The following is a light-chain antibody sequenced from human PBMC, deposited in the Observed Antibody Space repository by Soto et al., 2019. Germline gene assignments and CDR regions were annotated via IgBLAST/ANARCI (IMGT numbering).Light chain of an antibody. CDR1: SGSVSTTYY. CDR2: STD. V-gene: IGLV8-61*01. J-gene: IGLJ3*02. CDR3: VLYMGRGIWV. Sequence: QAVVTQEPSFSVSPGRTVTLTCGLSSGSVSTTYYPTWYQQTPGQAPRTLIYSTDTRSSGVPDRFSGSILGNKAALTITGAQADDESDYYGVLYMGRGIWVFGGGTKLTVL.